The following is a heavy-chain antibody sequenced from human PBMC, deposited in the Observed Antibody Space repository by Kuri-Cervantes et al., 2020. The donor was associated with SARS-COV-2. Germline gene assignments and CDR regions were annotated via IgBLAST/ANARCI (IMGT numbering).Heavy chain of an antibody. CDR3: ARDLRLGKSLDY. CDR2: IGTAGDT. J-gene: IGHJ4*02. CDR1: GFTFSSYD. D-gene: IGHD7-27*01. V-gene: IGHV3-13*01. Sequence: LSLTCAACGFTFSSYDMHWVRQATGKGLEWVSAIGTAGDTYYPGSVKGRFTISRDNAKNSLYLQMSSLRAEDTAVYYCARDLRLGKSLDYWGQGTLVTVSS.